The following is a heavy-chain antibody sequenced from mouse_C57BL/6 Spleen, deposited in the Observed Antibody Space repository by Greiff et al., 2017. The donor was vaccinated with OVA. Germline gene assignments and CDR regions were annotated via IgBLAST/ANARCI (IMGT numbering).Heavy chain of an antibody. CDR3: ARLRLTGTGDYAMDY. Sequence: QVQLQQPGAELVKPGASVKLSCKASGYTFTSYWMQWVKQRPGQGLEWIGEIDPSDSYTNYNQKFKGKATLTVDTSSSTAYMQLSSLTSEDSAVYYCARLRLTGTGDYAMDYWGQGTSVTVSS. CDR1: GYTFTSYW. J-gene: IGHJ4*01. V-gene: IGHV1-50*01. D-gene: IGHD4-1*01. CDR2: IDPSDSYT.